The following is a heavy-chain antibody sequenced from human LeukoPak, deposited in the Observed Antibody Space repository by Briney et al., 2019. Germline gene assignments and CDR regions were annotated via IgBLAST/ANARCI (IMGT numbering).Heavy chain of an antibody. D-gene: IGHD3-10*01. V-gene: IGHV4-30-4*01. J-gene: IGHJ4*02. CDR1: GGSISSGDYY. CDR3: ARDLNYYSSGSSVDY. CDR2: IYYSGST. Sequence: SETLSLICTVSGGSISSGDYYWSWIRQPPGKGLEWIGYIYYSGSTYYNPSLKSRVTISVDTSKNQFSLKLSSVTAADTAVYYCARDLNYYSSGSSVDYWGQGTLVTVSS.